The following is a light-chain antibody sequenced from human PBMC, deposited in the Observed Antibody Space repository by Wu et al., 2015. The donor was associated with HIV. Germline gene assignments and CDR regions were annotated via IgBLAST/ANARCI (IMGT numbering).Light chain of an antibody. Sequence: DIQMTQSPSSLSASVGDRVTITCRASQSIGNDLNWYQQKPGKAPKVLIYATSTLQTGVPSRFSGSGSGTEFTLTISSLQSEDFATYYCQQSYSAPRYSFGQGTKLEIK. CDR3: QQSYSAPRYS. CDR2: ATS. V-gene: IGKV1-39*01. J-gene: IGKJ2*03. CDR1: QSIGND.